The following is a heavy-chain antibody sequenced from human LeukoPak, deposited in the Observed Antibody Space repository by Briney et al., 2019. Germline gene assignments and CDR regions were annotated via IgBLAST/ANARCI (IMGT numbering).Heavy chain of an antibody. J-gene: IGHJ4*02. Sequence: GGSLRLSCAASGFTFTTYAMSWVRQAPGKGLEWVSTISEMGASTYYADSVKGRFTISRDNSKNTLYLQMNSLRAEDTAVYYCAKSHSVGYRGYFDYWGQGTLVTVSS. CDR3: AKSHSVGYRGYFDY. CDR1: GFTFTTYA. CDR2: ISEMGAST. V-gene: IGHV3-23*01. D-gene: IGHD5-12*01.